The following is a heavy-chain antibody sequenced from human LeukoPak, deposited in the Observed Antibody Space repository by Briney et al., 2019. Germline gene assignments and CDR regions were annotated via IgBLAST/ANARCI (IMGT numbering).Heavy chain of an antibody. D-gene: IGHD1-26*01. CDR1: GFTFSSQS. CDR3: ARGYYANYFDY. Sequence: GGSLRLSCAGSGFTFSSQSMNWVRQAPGKGLEWVSYISSSSSTIYYADSVKGRFTISRDNAKNSLYLQMNSLKAEDTAVYYCARGYYANYFDYWGQGTLVTVSS. J-gene: IGHJ4*02. CDR2: ISSSSSTI. V-gene: IGHV3-48*01.